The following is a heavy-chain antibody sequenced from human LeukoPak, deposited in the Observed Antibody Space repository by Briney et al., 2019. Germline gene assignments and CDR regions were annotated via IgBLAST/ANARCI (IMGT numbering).Heavy chain of an antibody. CDR2: IGGSGGST. V-gene: IGHV3-23*01. Sequence: GGSLRLSCAASGFTFSSYAMSWFRQAPGKGLEWVSAIGGSGGSTYYADSVKGRFTISRDNSKNTLYLQMNSLRAEDTAVYYCASYDFWSGYPYWGQGTLVTVSS. CDR1: GFTFSSYA. D-gene: IGHD3-3*01. J-gene: IGHJ4*02. CDR3: ASYDFWSGYPY.